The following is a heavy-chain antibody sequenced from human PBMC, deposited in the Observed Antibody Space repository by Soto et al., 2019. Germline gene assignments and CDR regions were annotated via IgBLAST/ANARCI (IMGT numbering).Heavy chain of an antibody. D-gene: IGHD3-22*01. CDR1: GYTFTGYA. Sequence: ASVKVSCKASGYTFTGYAMHWVRQAPGQGLEWMGIINPSGGSTSYAQKFQGRVTMTRDTSTSTVYMELSSLRSEDTAVYYCAWGARYYYDSSGYLAYWGQGTLVTVSS. V-gene: IGHV1-46*03. CDR3: AWGARYYYDSSGYLAY. J-gene: IGHJ4*02. CDR2: INPSGGST.